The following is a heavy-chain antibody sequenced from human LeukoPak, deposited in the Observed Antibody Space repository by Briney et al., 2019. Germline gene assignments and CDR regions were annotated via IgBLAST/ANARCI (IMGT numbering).Heavy chain of an antibody. CDR2: INHSGST. CDR3: ARAYDSSVYFPFGY. Sequence: SETLSLTCAVYGGSFSGYYWSWIRQPPGKGLEWIGEINHSGSTNYNPSLKSRVTISIDTSKNQFSLRLNSVTAADTAAYYCARAYDSSVYFPFGYWGQGTLVTVSS. J-gene: IGHJ4*02. D-gene: IGHD3-22*01. V-gene: IGHV4-34*01. CDR1: GGSFSGYY.